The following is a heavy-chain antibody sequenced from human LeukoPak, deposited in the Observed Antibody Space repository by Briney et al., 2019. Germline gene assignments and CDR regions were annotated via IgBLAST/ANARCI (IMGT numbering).Heavy chain of an antibody. CDR1: GFTFSSYS. CDR3: ARVVVGATFAYDY. V-gene: IGHV3-21*01. D-gene: IGHD1-26*01. J-gene: IGHJ4*02. Sequence: GGSLRLSYAASGFTFSSYSMNSVSHAPGEWLESLSSISSRSSHIYYAHSVTGRLSTSRDNAKNSLNLQMNRLRAEDTAVYYCARVVVGATFAYDYWGQGTLVTVSS. CDR2: ISSRSSHI.